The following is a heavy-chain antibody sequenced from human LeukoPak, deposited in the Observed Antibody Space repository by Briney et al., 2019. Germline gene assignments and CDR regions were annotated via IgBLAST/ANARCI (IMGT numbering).Heavy chain of an antibody. V-gene: IGHV3-43*02. CDR2: ISGDGGST. Sequence: GGSLRLSCAASGFTFDDYAMHLLRPPPGKGLEWVSLISGDGGSTFYADSVKGRLTISRDNSNNSLYLQMNSLRTEDTALYYCAKATHRIYYYGMDVWGQGPTVTVSS. CDR1: GFTFDDYA. J-gene: IGHJ6*01. CDR3: AKATHRIYYYGMDV.